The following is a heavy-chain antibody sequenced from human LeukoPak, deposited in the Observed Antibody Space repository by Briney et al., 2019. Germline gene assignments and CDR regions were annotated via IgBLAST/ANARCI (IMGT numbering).Heavy chain of an antibody. V-gene: IGHV3-66*02. CDR2: IYSGGST. CDR1: GFTVSSNY. D-gene: IGHD1-1*01. Sequence: GGSLRLSCAASGFTVSSNYMGWVRQAPGKGLEWVSVIYSGGSTYYADSVKGRFTISRDNSKNTLYLQMNSLRAEDTAVYYCATTKPGHYYYYYMDVWGKGTTVTVSS. CDR3: ATTKPGHYYYYYMDV. J-gene: IGHJ6*03.